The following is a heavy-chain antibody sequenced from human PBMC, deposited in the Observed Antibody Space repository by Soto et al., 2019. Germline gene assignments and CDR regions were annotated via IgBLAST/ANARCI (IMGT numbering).Heavy chain of an antibody. CDR1: GFTFSSYA. V-gene: IGHV3-30-3*01. J-gene: IGHJ6*02. CDR2: ISYDGSNK. CDR3: ARDSNYSRYYYYYGMDV. D-gene: IGHD2-15*01. Sequence: SLRLSCAASGFTFSSYAMHWVRQAPGKGLEWVAVISYDGSNKYYAGSVKGRFTISRDNSKNTLYLQMNSLRAEDTAVYYCARDSNYSRYYYYYGMDVWGQGTTVTVSS.